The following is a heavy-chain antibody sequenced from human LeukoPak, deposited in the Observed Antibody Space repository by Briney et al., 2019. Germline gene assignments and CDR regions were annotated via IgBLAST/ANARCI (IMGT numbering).Heavy chain of an antibody. CDR2: IWYGGSNK. CDR1: GFTFSSYG. V-gene: IGHV3-33*08. CDR3: GRDSTMVRGVIDY. J-gene: IGHJ4*02. Sequence: GRSLRLSCAASGFTFSSYGMHWVRQAPGKGVEWVAVIWYGGSNKYYADSVKGRFTISRDNLKNTMYLQMNSLRAEDTAVYYCGRDSTMVRGVIDYWGQGTLVTVSS. D-gene: IGHD3-10*01.